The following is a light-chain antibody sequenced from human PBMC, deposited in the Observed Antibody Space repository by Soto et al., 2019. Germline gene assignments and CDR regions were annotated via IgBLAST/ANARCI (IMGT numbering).Light chain of an antibody. J-gene: IGLJ1*01. CDR3: SSYTASSTLV. Sequence: QSALTQPASLSGSPGQSITISCTGTSSDIGAYDYVSWFQQHPGKAPKLMISEVSNRPSGVSNRFSGSKSGNTASLTISGLQADDEADYYCSSYTASSTLVFGTGTKLTVL. V-gene: IGLV2-14*03. CDR2: EVS. CDR1: SSDIGAYDY.